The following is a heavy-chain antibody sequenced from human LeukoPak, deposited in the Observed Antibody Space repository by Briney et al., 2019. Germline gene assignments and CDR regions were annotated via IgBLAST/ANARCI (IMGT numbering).Heavy chain of an antibody. CDR1: GGSISGSSYF. CDR2: IYYSGST. Sequence: SETLSLTCTVSGGSISGSSYFWGWIRQPPGKGLEWIGSIYYSGSTYYNPSLKSRVTISVDTSKNQFSLKLSSVTAADTAVYYCALSGYSSGWYRDHWGQGTLVTVSS. J-gene: IGHJ4*02. V-gene: IGHV4-39*01. D-gene: IGHD6-19*01. CDR3: ALSGYSSGWYRDH.